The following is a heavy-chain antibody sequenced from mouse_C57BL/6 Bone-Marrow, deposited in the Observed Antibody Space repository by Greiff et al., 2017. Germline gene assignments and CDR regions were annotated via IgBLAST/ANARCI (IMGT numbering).Heavy chain of an antibody. V-gene: IGHV7-1*01. Sequence: EVQGVESGGGLVQSGRSLRLSCATSGFTFSDFYMEWVRQAPGQGLEWIAASRNKANDYTTEYSASVKGRFIVSRDTSQSILYLQMKDLRAEDTAIYYCARDASNETWFAYWGQGTLVTVSA. CDR3: ARDASNETWFAY. CDR1: GFTFSDFY. J-gene: IGHJ3*01. CDR2: SRNKANDYTT.